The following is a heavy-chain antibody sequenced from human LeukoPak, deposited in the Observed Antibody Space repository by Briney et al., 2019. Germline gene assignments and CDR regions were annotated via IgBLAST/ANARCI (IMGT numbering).Heavy chain of an antibody. V-gene: IGHV1-46*01. J-gene: IGHJ5*02. CDR3: AREGYEQWLVRGHWFDP. D-gene: IGHD6-19*01. Sequence: ASVKVSCKASGYTFTSYYMHWVRQASGQGLEWMGIINPSGGSTSYAQKFQGRVTMTRDTSTSTVYMELSSLRSEDTAVYYCAREGYEQWLVRGHWFDPWGQGTLVTVSS. CDR2: INPSGGST. CDR1: GYTFTSYY.